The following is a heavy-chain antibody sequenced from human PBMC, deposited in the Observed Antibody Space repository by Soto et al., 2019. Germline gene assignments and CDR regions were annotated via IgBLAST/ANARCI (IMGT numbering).Heavy chain of an antibody. Sequence: QVQLVQSGAEVKKPGSSVNVSCKASGGTFSSYAISWVRQAPGQGLEWMGGIIPIFGTANYAQKFQGRVTITADESTSTAYMELSSLRSEDTAVYYCARQGAALRDYYYGMDVWGQGTTVTVSS. J-gene: IGHJ6*02. V-gene: IGHV1-69*12. CDR1: GGTFSSYA. CDR3: ARQGAALRDYYYGMDV. CDR2: IIPIFGTA. D-gene: IGHD6-25*01.